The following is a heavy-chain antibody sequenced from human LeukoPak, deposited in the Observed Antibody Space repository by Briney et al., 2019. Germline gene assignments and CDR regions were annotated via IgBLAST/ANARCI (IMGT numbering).Heavy chain of an antibody. CDR1: GGTFSSYA. V-gene: IGHV1-69*13. D-gene: IGHD3-22*01. Sequence: SVKVSCQASGGTFSSYAISWVRQAPGQGLEWMGGIIPIFGTANYAQKFQGRVRITADESTSTAYMELSSLRSEDTAVYYCARDRGFLNYYDSSAETYYYYGMDVWGQGTTVTVSS. J-gene: IGHJ6*02. CDR2: IIPIFGTA. CDR3: ARDRGFLNYYDSSAETYYYYGMDV.